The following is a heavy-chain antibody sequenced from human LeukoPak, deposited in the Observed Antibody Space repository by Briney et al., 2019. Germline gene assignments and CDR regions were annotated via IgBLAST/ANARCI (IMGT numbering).Heavy chain of an antibody. Sequence: GSLRLSCAASGFTFSSYWMHWVRQAPGKGLVWVSRINSDGSSASYADSVKGRFTISRDNAKNTLYLQMNSLRAEDTAVYYCARDANPNYDFWSGYYWDIDYWGQGTLVTVSS. CDR1: GFTFSSYW. CDR3: ARDANPNYDFWSGYYWDIDY. CDR2: INSDGSSA. D-gene: IGHD3-3*01. J-gene: IGHJ4*02. V-gene: IGHV3-74*01.